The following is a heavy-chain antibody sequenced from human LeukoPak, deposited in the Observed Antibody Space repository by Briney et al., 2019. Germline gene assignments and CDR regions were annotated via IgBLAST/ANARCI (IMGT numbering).Heavy chain of an antibody. Sequence: GGSLRLSCAASGFTFSDYSMNWVRQAPGKGLEWVSYISSSSSTIYYADSVKGRFTISRDNAKKSLYLQMNSLRDEDTAVYYCARGSGSFSGGFDYWGQGTLVTVSS. J-gene: IGHJ4*02. D-gene: IGHD1-26*01. CDR2: ISSSSSTI. CDR1: GFTFSDYS. V-gene: IGHV3-48*02. CDR3: ARGSGSFSGGFDY.